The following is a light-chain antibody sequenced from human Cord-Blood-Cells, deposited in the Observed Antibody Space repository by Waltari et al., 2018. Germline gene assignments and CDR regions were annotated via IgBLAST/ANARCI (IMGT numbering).Light chain of an antibody. J-gene: IGKJ1*01. CDR1: QSVSSSY. CDR3: QQYGSSPWT. Sequence: EIVFTQSQGTPSLPPGESATLPCRASQSVSSSYLAWYKQKPGQAPRLLIYGASSRATGIPDRFSGSGSGTDFTLTISRLEPEDFAVYYCQQYGSSPWTFGQGTKVEIK. V-gene: IGKV3-20*01. CDR2: GAS.